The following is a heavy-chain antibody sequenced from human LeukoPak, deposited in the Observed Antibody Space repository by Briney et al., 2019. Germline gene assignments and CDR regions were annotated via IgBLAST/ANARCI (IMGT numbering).Heavy chain of an antibody. V-gene: IGHV4-59*01. CDR3: ARESGSYSAFDY. D-gene: IGHD1-26*01. Sequence: PSETLSLTCTVSGGSISSYYWSWIRKPPGKGLEWIGYIYYSGSTNYNPSLKSRVTISVDTSKNQFSLKLSSVTAADTAVYYCARESGSYSAFDYWGQGTLVTVSS. CDR2: IYYSGST. CDR1: GGSISSYY. J-gene: IGHJ4*02.